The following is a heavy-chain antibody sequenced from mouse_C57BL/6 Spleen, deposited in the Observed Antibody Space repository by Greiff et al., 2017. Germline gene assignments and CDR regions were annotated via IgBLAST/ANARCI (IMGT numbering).Heavy chain of an antibody. J-gene: IGHJ4*01. D-gene: IGHD6-1*01. Sequence: VQLQQSGAELVRPGASVTLSCTASGFTFTDYEMHWVKQTPVHGLEWIGAIDPETGGTAYNQKFKGKAILTADKSSSTAYMKLRSLTSEDSAVYYCTRRDLPLAMDYWGQGTSVTVSS. CDR2: IDPETGGT. CDR1: GFTFTDYE. CDR3: TRRDLPLAMDY. V-gene: IGHV1-15*01.